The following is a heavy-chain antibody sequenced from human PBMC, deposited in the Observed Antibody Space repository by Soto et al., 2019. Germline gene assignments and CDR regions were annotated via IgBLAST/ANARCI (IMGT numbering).Heavy chain of an antibody. CDR2: IIPIFGTA. J-gene: IGHJ4*02. Sequence: GASVKVSCKASGGTFSSYAISWVRQAPGQGLEWMGGIIPIFGTANYAQKFQGRVTITADESTSTAYMELSSLRSEDTAVYYCASGYYYDSSGYLLFDYWGQGTLVTVSS. V-gene: IGHV1-69*13. CDR1: GGTFSSYA. CDR3: ASGYYYDSSGYLLFDY. D-gene: IGHD3-22*01.